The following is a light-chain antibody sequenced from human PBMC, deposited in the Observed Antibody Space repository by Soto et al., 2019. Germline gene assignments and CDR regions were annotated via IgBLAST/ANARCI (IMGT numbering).Light chain of an antibody. CDR2: GAS. Sequence: EILLTQSPGTLSLSPGERATLSCRASQSVSSSYLAWYQQKPGQAPRLLIYGASSRATGIPDRFSGSGSGTDFTLTISRLKPEDFAVYYCQQYGSSPRTFGQGTKVDIK. CDR1: QSVSSSY. V-gene: IGKV3-20*01. CDR3: QQYGSSPRT. J-gene: IGKJ1*01.